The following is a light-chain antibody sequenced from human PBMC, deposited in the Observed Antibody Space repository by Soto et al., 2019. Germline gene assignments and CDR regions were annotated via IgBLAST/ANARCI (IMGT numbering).Light chain of an antibody. V-gene: IGKV4-1*01. J-gene: IGKJ1*01. CDR2: WAS. CDR3: QQYYSTPPT. CDR1: QSVLYSSTNKNF. Sequence: DIVMTQSPDSLAVSLGERATINCKSSQSVLYSSTNKNFLAWYQHKSGQPPQLLFYWASTRESRVPDRFSGSGSGTDFTLTIRSLQAEDVAVYYCQQYYSTPPTFGQGTKVEIK.